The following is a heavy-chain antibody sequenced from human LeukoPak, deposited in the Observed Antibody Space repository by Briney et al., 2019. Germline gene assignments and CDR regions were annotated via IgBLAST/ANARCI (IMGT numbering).Heavy chain of an antibody. D-gene: IGHD3-22*01. CDR2: ISSSGSTI. V-gene: IGHV3-11*01. J-gene: IGHJ4*02. CDR3: ARAPAYYYDSSGHYYFDY. CDR1: GFTFSDYY. Sequence: GGSLRLSCAASGFTFSDYYMSWIRQAPGKGLEWVSYISSSGSTIYYADSVKGRFTISRDNAKNSLYLQMNSLRAEDTALYYCARAPAYYYDSSGHYYFDYWGQGTLVTVSS.